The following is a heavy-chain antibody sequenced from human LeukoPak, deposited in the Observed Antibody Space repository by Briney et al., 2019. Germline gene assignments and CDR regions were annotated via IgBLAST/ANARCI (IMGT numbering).Heavy chain of an antibody. J-gene: IGHJ4*02. D-gene: IGHD3-10*01. V-gene: IGHV4-59*01. CDR3: ARALDGSGVFDS. CDR2: FYFTGNT. Sequence: SETLSLTCTVSGASISTNSWSWIRQPPGKGLECIGCFYFTGNTNYNPSLKSRVTISVDTSKNHFSLKLSSVTSADTAVYYCARALDGSGVFDSWGQGTLVTVSS. CDR1: GASISTNS.